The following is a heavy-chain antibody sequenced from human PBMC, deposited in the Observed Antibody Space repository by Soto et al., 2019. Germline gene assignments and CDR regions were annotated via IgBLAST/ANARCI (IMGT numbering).Heavy chain of an antibody. J-gene: IGHJ6*03. Sequence: QVQLVQSGAEVKKPGASVKVSCKASGYTFTSYGISWVRQDPGQGLEWMGWISTYNGNTNYAQKLQGRVTMTTDTSTSIAYMELRSRRSDDTDVYYCARCGGDCHYYFYYYMDVWGNGNTVTVSS. D-gene: IGHD2-21*01. CDR1: GYTFTSYG. CDR3: ARCGGDCHYYFYYYMDV. CDR2: ISTYNGNT. V-gene: IGHV1-18*01.